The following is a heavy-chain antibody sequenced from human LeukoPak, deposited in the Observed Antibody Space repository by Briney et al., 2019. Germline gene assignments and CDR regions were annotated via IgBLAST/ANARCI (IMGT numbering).Heavy chain of an antibody. V-gene: IGHV1-8*01. J-gene: IGHJ6*03. CDR2: MNPNSGNT. CDR3: ARAASHPIYYYYYMDV. CDR1: GYTFTSYD. Sequence: ASVKVSCKASGYTFTSYDINWVRQVTGQGLEWMGWMNPNSGNTGYAQKFQGRVTMTRNTSISTAYMELSSLRSEDTAVYYCARAASHPIYYYYYMDVWGKGTTVTVSS. D-gene: IGHD2-21*01.